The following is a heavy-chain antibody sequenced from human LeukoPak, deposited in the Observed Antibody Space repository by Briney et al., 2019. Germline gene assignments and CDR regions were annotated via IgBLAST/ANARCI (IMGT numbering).Heavy chain of an antibody. CDR3: ARGGVLDAFDI. Sequence: PSETLSLTCTVSGGSVSTYYWSWIRLPAGKGLEWIGRIYTSGTTDYNPPLKSRVTMSLDTSKNQFSLNLNSVTAADTAVYYCARGGVLDAFDIWGQGTMVTVSS. J-gene: IGHJ3*02. CDR1: GGSVSTYY. D-gene: IGHD3-16*01. CDR2: IYTSGTT. V-gene: IGHV4-4*07.